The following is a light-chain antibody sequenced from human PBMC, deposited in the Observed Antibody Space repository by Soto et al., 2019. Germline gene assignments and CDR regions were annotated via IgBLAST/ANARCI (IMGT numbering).Light chain of an antibody. CDR3: QQSYSTLT. Sequence: IKMNQSPSTLSATVGDRLTITCRASQSISSWLAWYQQKPGKAPKLLIFDASSLESGVPSRFSGSGSGTDFTLTISSLQPEDFATYYCQQSYSTLTFGPGTKVDIK. CDR1: QSISSW. V-gene: IGKV1-5*01. J-gene: IGKJ3*01. CDR2: DAS.